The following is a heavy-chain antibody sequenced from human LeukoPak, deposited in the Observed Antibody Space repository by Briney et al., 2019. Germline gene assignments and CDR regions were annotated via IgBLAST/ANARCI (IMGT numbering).Heavy chain of an antibody. CDR3: AREPLVVPAAILKFDP. Sequence: GASVKVSCKASGYTFTSYGISWVRQAPGQGLEWMGWISAYNGNTNYAQKLQGRVTITTDTSTSTAYMELRSLRSDDTAVYYCAREPLVVPAAILKFDPWGQGTLVTVSS. D-gene: IGHD2-2*01. J-gene: IGHJ5*02. V-gene: IGHV1-18*01. CDR1: GYTFTSYG. CDR2: ISAYNGNT.